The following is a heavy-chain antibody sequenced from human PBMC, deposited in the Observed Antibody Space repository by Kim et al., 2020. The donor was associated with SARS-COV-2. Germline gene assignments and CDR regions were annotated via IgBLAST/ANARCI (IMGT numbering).Heavy chain of an antibody. CDR1: GFTFVSYA. D-gene: IGHD6-19*01. CDR3: ATHVAVAGEYWYFDL. V-gene: IGHV3-23*01. CDR2: ISGSGGNT. J-gene: IGHJ2*01. Sequence: GGSLRLSCAASGFTFVSYAMSWVRQAPGKGLEWVSAISGSGGNTYYADSVKGRFTISRDNFKNTLFLQMNSLRIEDTAVYYCATHVAVAGEYWYFDLWGRGTLVTVSS.